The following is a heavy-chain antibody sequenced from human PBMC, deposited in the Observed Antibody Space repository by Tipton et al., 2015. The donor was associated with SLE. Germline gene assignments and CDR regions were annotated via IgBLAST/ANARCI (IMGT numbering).Heavy chain of an antibody. CDR2: IYHSGST. V-gene: IGHV4-38-2*02. CDR1: GYSISSGYY. J-gene: IGHJ3*02. D-gene: IGHD2-2*01. CDR3: ARDPPGMIVPAAIADAFDI. Sequence: TLSLTCTVSGYSISSGYYWGWIRQPPGKGLEWIGSIYHSGSTHYNPSLKSRVTISVDTSKNQFSRKLSSVTAADTAVYYCARDPPGMIVPAAIADAFDIWGQGTMVTVSS.